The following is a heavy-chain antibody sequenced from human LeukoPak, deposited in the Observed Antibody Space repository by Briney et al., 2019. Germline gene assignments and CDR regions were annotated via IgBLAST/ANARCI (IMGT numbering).Heavy chain of an antibody. Sequence: GGSLRLSCAATGFTVRSNYMSWVRQAPGKGLEWVSVIYSGGSTYYADSVKGRFTISRDNSKNTLYLQMNSLRAEDTAVYYCARGRSGSYYYFDYWGQGTLVTVSS. CDR1: GFTVRSNY. D-gene: IGHD1-26*01. CDR2: IYSGGST. V-gene: IGHV3-53*01. CDR3: ARGRSGSYYYFDY. J-gene: IGHJ4*02.